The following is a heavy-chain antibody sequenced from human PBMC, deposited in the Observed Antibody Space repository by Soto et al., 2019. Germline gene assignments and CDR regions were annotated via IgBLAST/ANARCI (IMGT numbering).Heavy chain of an antibody. V-gene: IGHV1-69*13. D-gene: IGHD3-9*01. CDR3: ARSYYDILTGYFEFYAFDI. CDR1: GGTFSSYA. Sequence: ASVKVSCKASGGTFSSYAISWVRQAPGQALEWMGGIIPIFGTANYAQKFQGRVTITADESTSTAYMELSSLRSEDTAVYYCARSYYDILTGYFEFYAFDIWGQGTMVTVSS. CDR2: IIPIFGTA. J-gene: IGHJ3*02.